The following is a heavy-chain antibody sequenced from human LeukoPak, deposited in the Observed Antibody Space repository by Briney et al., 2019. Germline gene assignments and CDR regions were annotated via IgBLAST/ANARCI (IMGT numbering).Heavy chain of an antibody. V-gene: IGHV1-18*01. CDR1: GYTFTSYG. J-gene: IGHJ1*01. D-gene: IGHD4-17*01. CDR3: ARSRADYGDYPEYFQH. CDR2: ISAYNGNT. Sequence: ASVKVSCKASGYTFTSYGISWVRQAPGQGLEWMGWISAYNGNTNYPQKLQGRVTMTTDTSTSTAYMELRSLRSDDTAVYYCARSRADYGDYPEYFQHWGQGTLVTVSS.